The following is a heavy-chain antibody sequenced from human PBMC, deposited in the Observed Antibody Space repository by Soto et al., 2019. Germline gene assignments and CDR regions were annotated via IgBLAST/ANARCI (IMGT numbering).Heavy chain of an antibody. CDR2: ITPSGGST. Sequence: APVKVSCKASGYTFTSYYMHWVRQAPGQGLEGMGIITPSGGSTSYAQKFQGRVTMTRDTSTSTVYMELSSLRSEDTAVYYCARTTLHPRDYGDPLSWFDPWGQGTLVTVSS. CDR3: ARTTLHPRDYGDPLSWFDP. V-gene: IGHV1-46*03. CDR1: GYTFTSYY. J-gene: IGHJ5*02. D-gene: IGHD4-17*01.